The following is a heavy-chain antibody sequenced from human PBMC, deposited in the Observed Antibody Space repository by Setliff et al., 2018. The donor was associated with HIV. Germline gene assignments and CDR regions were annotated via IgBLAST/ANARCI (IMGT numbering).Heavy chain of an antibody. CDR2: MSYSERT. D-gene: IGHD3-3*01. CDR1: GGSISSGGYY. V-gene: IGHV4-31*03. J-gene: IGHJ4*02. Sequence: SETLSLTCSISGGSISSGGYYWTWIRQHPRKGLECLGYMSYSERTYYKPSLRSRLMFSVDASKTQFSLKLTSVTAADATVYYCARGVPPDYWGQGTLVTVSS. CDR3: ARGVPPDY.